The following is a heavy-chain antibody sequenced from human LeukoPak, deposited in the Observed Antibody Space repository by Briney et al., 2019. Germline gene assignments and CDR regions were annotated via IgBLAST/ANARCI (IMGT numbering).Heavy chain of an antibody. CDR3: AREGVDSSSCSLDP. CDR1: GFTFSVYY. J-gene: IGHJ5*02. D-gene: IGHD6-13*01. V-gene: IGHV3-11*01. Sequence: GGSLRLSCAASGFTFSVYYMSWIRQAPGKGLEWVSYISSSGSTIYYADSVKGRFTISRDNAKNSLYLQMNSLRAEDTAVYYCAREGVDSSSCSLDPWGQGTLVTVSS. CDR2: ISSSGSTI.